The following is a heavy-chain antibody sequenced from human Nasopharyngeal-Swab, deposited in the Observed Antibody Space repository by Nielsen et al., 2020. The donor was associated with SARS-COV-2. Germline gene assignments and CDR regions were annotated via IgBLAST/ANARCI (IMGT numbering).Heavy chain of an antibody. D-gene: IGHD1-7*01. CDR2: IFSNDEK. V-gene: IGHV2-26*01. J-gene: IGHJ6*03. CDR3: ARAGLELRLIYFYYYMDV. Sequence: WIRQPPGKALEWLAHIFSNDEKSYSTSLKSRLTISKDTSKSQVVLTMTNMDPVDTATYYCARAGLELRLIYFYYYMDVWGKGTTVTVSS.